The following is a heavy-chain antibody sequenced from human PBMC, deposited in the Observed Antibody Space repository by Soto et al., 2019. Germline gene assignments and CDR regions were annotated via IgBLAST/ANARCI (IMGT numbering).Heavy chain of an antibody. CDR2: IIPIFGTA. Sequence: ASVKVSCKASGGTFSSYAISWVRQAPGQGLEWMGGIIPIFGTANYAQKFQGRVTITADESTSTAYMELSSLRSEDTAVYYCASTLISGYSGYDSPLYYYGMDVWGQGTTVTVSS. V-gene: IGHV1-69*13. CDR1: GGTFSSYA. CDR3: ASTLISGYSGYDSPLYYYGMDV. D-gene: IGHD5-12*01. J-gene: IGHJ6*02.